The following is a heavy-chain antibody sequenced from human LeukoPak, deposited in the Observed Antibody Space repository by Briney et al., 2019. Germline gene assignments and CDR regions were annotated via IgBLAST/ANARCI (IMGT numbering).Heavy chain of an antibody. V-gene: IGHV3-21*01. CDR2: ISSSTYI. Sequence: GGSLRLSCAASGFTFTSHNMNWIRQAPGKGLEWVSSISSSTYINYADSVKGRFTISRDNAKNSLYLQMNSLRAEDTAVYYCARVELEAVSYGAADFWGQGTLVTVSS. CDR3: ARVELEAVSYGAADF. CDR1: GFTFTSHN. J-gene: IGHJ4*02. D-gene: IGHD1-26*01.